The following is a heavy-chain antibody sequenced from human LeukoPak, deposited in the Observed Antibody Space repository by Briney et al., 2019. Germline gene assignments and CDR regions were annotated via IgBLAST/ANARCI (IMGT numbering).Heavy chain of an antibody. J-gene: IGHJ3*02. CDR3: VRDHHRRLYDNQARDTFDI. CDR1: GFTVSSHY. D-gene: IGHD3-22*01. CDR2: FYSGGST. Sequence: GSLRLSCAASGFTVSSHYINWVRQAPGKGLEWVSVFYSGGSTFYADSVKGRFTISRDNAKNSLYLQMNSLRAEDTAVYYCVRDHHRRLYDNQARDTFDIWGQGTMVTVSS. V-gene: IGHV3-66*01.